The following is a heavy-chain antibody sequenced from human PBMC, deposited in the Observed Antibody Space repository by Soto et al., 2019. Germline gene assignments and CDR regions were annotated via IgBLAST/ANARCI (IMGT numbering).Heavy chain of an antibody. Sequence: EVQLVESGGGLIQPGGSLRLSCAVSGITVSSYYMSWVRQAAGKGLEWVSVIYAGTITYYADSVKGRFTIYRDNDKNSLYLQMNNLRAEDTAIYFCARAHEVAWFDSWGLGTLVTVTS. CDR1: GITVSSYY. V-gene: IGHV3-53*01. J-gene: IGHJ5*01. D-gene: IGHD2-15*01. CDR3: ARAHEVAWFDS. CDR2: IYAGTIT.